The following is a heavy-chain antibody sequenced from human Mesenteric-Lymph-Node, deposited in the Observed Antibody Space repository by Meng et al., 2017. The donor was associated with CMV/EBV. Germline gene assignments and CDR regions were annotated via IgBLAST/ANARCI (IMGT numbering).Heavy chain of an antibody. CDR3: AKVNEASGLVSSYLDC. CDR1: GYTFIGYY. Sequence: ASVKVSCKASGYTFIGYYMHWVRQAPGQGLEWMGRINPNSGATKYTQELQGRVTMTRDTSISTVYMELSRLRSGDTAVYYCAKVNEASGLVSSYLDCWGQGTPVTVSS. V-gene: IGHV1-2*02. CDR2: INPNSGAT. J-gene: IGHJ4*02. D-gene: IGHD6-19*01.